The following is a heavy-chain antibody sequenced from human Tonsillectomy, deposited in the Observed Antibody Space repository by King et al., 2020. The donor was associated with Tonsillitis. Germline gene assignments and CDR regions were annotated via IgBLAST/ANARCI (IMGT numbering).Heavy chain of an antibody. J-gene: IGHJ3*02. V-gene: IGHV1-2*02. Sequence: QLVQSGAEVKKPGASVKVSCKASGYTFTGYYMHWVRQAPGQGLEWMGWINPNTGCTNYAKKFQGRVTMTRDTSISTAYMELSKLRSDDTAVYYCAREPYSSSWDDAFDIWGQGTMVTVSS. D-gene: IGHD6-13*01. CDR2: INPNTGCT. CDR1: GYTFTGYY. CDR3: AREPYSSSWDDAFDI.